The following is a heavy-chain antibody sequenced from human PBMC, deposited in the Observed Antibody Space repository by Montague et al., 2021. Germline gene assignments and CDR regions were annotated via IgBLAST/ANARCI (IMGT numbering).Heavy chain of an antibody. J-gene: IGHJ5*02. V-gene: IGHV4-38-2*02. CDR1: RSLINSDYY. CDR3: AKHDYFVSGTSYKGFDP. CDR2: MFYGGAT. D-gene: IGHD3-10*01. Sequence: SETLSLTCTVSRSLINSDYYWGWVRQPPGKGREWLGSMFYGGATSNNPSLKSRVTMSIDTSTNQFSLRLSFVTAADTAVYYCAKHDYFVSGTSYKGFDPWGQGLLVTVSS.